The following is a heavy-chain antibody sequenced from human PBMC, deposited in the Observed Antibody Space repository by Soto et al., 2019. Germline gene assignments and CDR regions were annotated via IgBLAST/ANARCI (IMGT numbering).Heavy chain of an antibody. CDR1: GGNFSGYC. CDR2: INHSGST. CDR3: ARCCRYDFGSGTTPYGLDF. D-gene: IGHD3-3*01. J-gene: IGHJ6*02. Sequence: SEPMSLPCAVYGGNFSGYCWRWIRQNPGKGLEWIGEINHSGSTNYNPSLKSRVTISVDTSKNQCSLNLSSVTAADTAVYYCARCCRYDFGSGTTPYGLDFLRQGTTVTVSS. V-gene: IGHV4-34*01.